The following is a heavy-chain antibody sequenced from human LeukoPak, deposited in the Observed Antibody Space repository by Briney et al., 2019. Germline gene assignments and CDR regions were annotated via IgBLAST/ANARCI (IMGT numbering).Heavy chain of an antibody. J-gene: IGHJ5*02. V-gene: IGHV3-21*01. CDR2: ISSSSSYI. Sequence: KTGGSLRLSCAASGFTFSSYSMNWVRQAPGKGLEWVSSISSSSSYIYYADSVKGRFTISRDNAKNSLYLQMNSLRAEDTAVYYCARSPIVATISGGTNNWFDPWGQGTLVTVSS. CDR1: GFTFSSYS. D-gene: IGHD5-12*01. CDR3: ARSPIVATISGGTNNWFDP.